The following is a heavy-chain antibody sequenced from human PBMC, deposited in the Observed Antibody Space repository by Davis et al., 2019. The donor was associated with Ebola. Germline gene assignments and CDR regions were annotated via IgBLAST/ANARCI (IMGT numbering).Heavy chain of an antibody. J-gene: IGHJ4*02. Sequence: GGSLRLSCAASGSPFSSYTMNWVRQSPGKGLEWVSSLSSVCSYIFYADSAKGRFTISRDNAKNSLYLQMNSLKAEDTAVYFCATSESFFDYAAYFHYWGQGTLLTVSS. V-gene: IGHV3-21*06. CDR3: ATSESFFDYAAYFHY. CDR1: GSPFSSYT. CDR2: LSSVCSYI. D-gene: IGHD3-16*01.